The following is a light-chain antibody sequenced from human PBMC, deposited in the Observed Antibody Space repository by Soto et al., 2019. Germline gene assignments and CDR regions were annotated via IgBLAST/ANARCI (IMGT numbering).Light chain of an antibody. CDR3: SSYAGSNVL. V-gene: IGLV2-8*01. J-gene: IGLJ2*01. CDR1: PSDVGGYNY. CDR2: DVS. Sequence: QSALTQPPSASGSPGQSVTISCTGTPSDVGGYNYVSWYQQYPGKAPKLMIYDVSKRPSGVPDRFSGSKSGNTASLTVSGLQAEDEANYCCSSYAGSNVLFGGGTKLTVL.